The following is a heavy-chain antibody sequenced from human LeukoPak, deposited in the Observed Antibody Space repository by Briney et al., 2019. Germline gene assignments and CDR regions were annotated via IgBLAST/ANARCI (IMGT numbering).Heavy chain of an antibody. V-gene: IGHV3-48*02. CDR3: AREYCSSTSCYLYYFDY. Sequence: GGSLRLSCAASGFTFSSYSMNWVRRAPGKGLEWVSYISSSSSTIYYADSVKGRFTISRDNAKNSLYLQMNSLRDEDTAVYYCAREYCSSTSCYLYYFDYWGQGTLVTVSS. CDR1: GFTFSSYS. D-gene: IGHD2-2*01. CDR2: ISSSSSTI. J-gene: IGHJ4*02.